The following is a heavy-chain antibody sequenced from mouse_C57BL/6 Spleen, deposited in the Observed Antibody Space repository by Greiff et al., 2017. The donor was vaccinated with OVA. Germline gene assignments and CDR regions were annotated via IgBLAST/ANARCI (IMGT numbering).Heavy chain of an antibody. D-gene: IGHD1-1*01. J-gene: IGHJ3*01. CDR1: GYSITSGYY. V-gene: IGHV3-6*01. CDR3: ARGGTTVVAKD. Sequence: EVQLQESGPGLVKPSQSLSLTCSVTGYSITSGYYWNWIRQFPGNKLEWMGYISYDGSNNYNPSLKNRISITRDTSKNQFFLKLNSVTTEDTATYYCARGGTTVVAKDWGQGTLVTVSA. CDR2: ISYDGSN.